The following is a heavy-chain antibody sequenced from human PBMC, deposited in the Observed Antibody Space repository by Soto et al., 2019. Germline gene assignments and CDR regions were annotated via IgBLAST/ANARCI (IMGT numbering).Heavy chain of an antibody. CDR3: ARHFRRQLVLNWFDP. D-gene: IGHD6-13*01. V-gene: IGHV4-39*01. Sequence: QLQLQESGPGLVKPSETLSLTCTVSGGSISSSSYYWGWIRQPPGKGLEWIGSIYYSGSTYYNPSLKSRVTISVDTSKNQFSLKLSSVTAADTAVYYCARHFRRQLVLNWFDPWGQGTLVTVSS. CDR2: IYYSGST. CDR1: GGSISSSSYY. J-gene: IGHJ5*02.